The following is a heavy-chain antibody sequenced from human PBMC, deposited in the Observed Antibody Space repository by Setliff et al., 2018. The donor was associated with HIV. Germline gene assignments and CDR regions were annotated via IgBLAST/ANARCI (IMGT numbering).Heavy chain of an antibody. CDR2: ISTSSTV. D-gene: IGHD1-1*01. CDR3: ARARKGDWNLSYWFDP. CDR1: GFTFGDYA. Sequence: GGSLRLSCTASGFTFGDYAMSWVRQAPGKGLEWVSYISTSSTVYYADSVKGRFTISRDNAKNSLYLQMNSLRAEDTAVYYCARARKGDWNLSYWFDPWGQGTLVTVSS. V-gene: IGHV3-48*01. J-gene: IGHJ5*02.